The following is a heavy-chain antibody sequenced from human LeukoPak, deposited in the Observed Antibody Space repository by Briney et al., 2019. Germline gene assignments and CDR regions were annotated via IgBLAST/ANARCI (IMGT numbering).Heavy chain of an antibody. CDR1: GFTFSSYG. J-gene: IGHJ5*02. V-gene: IGHV3-30*02. D-gene: IGHD3-10*01. CDR2: IRYDGSNK. CDR3: AKDVLLWFGGLNWFDP. Sequence: GGSLRLSCAASGFTFSSYGMHWVRQAPGKVLEWVAFIRYDGSNKYYADSVKGRFTISRDNSKNTLYLQMNSLRAEDTAVYYCAKDVLLWFGGLNWFDPWGQGTLVTVSS.